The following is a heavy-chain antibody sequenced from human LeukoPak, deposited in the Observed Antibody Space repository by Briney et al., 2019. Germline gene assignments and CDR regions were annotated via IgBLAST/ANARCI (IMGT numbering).Heavy chain of an antibody. CDR1: GGSISSSSYY. D-gene: IGHD1-1*01. CDR3: ARVPRLLERVQAFDI. Sequence: PSETLSLTCTVSGGSISSSSYYWGWIRQPPGKGLEWIGSIYYSGSTNYNPSLKSRVTISVDTSKNQFSLKLSSVTAADTAVYYCARVPRLLERVQAFDIWGQGTMVTVSS. J-gene: IGHJ3*02. CDR2: IYYSGST. V-gene: IGHV4-39*07.